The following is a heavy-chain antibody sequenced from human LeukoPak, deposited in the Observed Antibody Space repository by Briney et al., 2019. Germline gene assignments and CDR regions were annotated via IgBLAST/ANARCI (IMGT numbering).Heavy chain of an antibody. Sequence: GGSLRLSCTASGFTFGDHAMSWVRQAPGKGLEWVSSISSSSSYIYYADSVKGRFTISRDNAKNSLYLQMNSLRAEDTAVYYCARDSGRSVVVIMGSSGAQKGLFDYWGQGTLVTVSS. D-gene: IGHD2-21*01. CDR2: ISSSSSYI. V-gene: IGHV3-21*01. CDR3: ARDSGRSVVVIMGSSGAQKGLFDY. CDR1: GFTFGDHA. J-gene: IGHJ4*02.